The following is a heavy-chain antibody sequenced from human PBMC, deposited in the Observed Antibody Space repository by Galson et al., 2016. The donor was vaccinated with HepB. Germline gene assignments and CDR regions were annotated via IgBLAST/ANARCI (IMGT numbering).Heavy chain of an antibody. CDR3: ARQPHFDILTGSWFDP. V-gene: IGHV5-51*01. Sequence: QSGAEVKKPGESLKISCQSSGYIFTTYYIAWVRQMPGKGLEWMGIIYPGNSDVRYSPSFQGQVTISADKSVNTAYLEWNSLKPSDTAMYYCARQPHFDILTGSWFDPWGQGTLVTVSS. CDR1: GYIFTTYY. J-gene: IGHJ5*02. D-gene: IGHD3-9*01. CDR2: IYPGNSDV.